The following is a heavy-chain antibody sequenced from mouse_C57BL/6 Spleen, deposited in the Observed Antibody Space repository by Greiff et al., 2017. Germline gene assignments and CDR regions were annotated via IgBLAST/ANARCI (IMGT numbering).Heavy chain of an antibody. V-gene: IGHV1-26*01. CDR2: INPNNGGT. J-gene: IGHJ3*01. D-gene: IGHD1-1*01. Sequence: EVQLQQSGPELVKPGASVKISCKASGYTFTDYYMNWVKQSHGKSLEWIGDINPNNGGTSYNQKFKGKATLTVDKSSSTAYMELRSLTSEDSAVYYCARGHLYGSSTGFAYWGQGTLVTVSA. CDR1: GYTFTDYY. CDR3: ARGHLYGSSTGFAY.